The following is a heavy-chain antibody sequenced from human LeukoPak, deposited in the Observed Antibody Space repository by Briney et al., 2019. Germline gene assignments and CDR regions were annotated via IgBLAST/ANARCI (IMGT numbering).Heavy chain of an antibody. CDR2: IYENGGTT. Sequence: GGSLGLSCVGSGFTFRSHAMSWVRQAPEKGLEFVSGIYENGGTTYYADSVKGRFSISRDNSKNTLYLQMDSLRGEDTAVYYCAKDLTYYYDSTGYYFDYWGQGTLVTVSS. CDR1: GFTFRSHA. D-gene: IGHD3-22*01. V-gene: IGHV3-23*01. CDR3: AKDLTYYYDSTGYYFDY. J-gene: IGHJ4*02.